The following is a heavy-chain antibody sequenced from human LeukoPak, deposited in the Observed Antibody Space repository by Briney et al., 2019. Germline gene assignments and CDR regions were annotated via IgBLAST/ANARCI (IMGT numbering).Heavy chain of an antibody. Sequence: ASVKVSCKVSGYTLTELSMHWVRQAPGKGLEWMGGFDPGDGETIYAQKVQGRVTMTEDTSTDTAYMEQSSLRSEDTAVYYCATDPNNWFDPWGQGTLVTVSS. CDR3: ATDPNNWFDP. CDR1: GYTLTELS. CDR2: FDPGDGET. J-gene: IGHJ5*02. V-gene: IGHV1-24*01.